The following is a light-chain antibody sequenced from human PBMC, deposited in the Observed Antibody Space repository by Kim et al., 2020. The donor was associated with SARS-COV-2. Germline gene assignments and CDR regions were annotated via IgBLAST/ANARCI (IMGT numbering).Light chain of an antibody. J-gene: IGKJ4*01. CDR2: DAS. CDR3: QQRGRWPLT. CDR1: QSVDRF. V-gene: IGKV3-11*01. Sequence: LSPGERATLSCRASQSVDRFFAWYQQKPGQAPRLLIYDASSRATGIPARFSGSGSGTDFTLTISSLEPEDFAVYYCQQRGRWPLTFGGGTKVDIK.